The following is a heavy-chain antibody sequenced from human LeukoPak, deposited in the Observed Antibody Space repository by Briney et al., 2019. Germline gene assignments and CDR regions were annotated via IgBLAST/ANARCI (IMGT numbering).Heavy chain of an antibody. Sequence: GALRLSCAASGFSFSSYRMQWVRQVPGKGPVWVPRINSDGTRVRYADSVKGRFTISRDNAKNTLYLQMNSLRAEDTGVYYCGRSHYYDSSGNFYYYYAMDVWGQGTTVTVSS. CDR2: INSDGTRV. CDR1: GFSFSSYR. CDR3: GRSHYYDSSGNFYYYYAMDV. D-gene: IGHD3-22*01. J-gene: IGHJ6*02. V-gene: IGHV3-74*01.